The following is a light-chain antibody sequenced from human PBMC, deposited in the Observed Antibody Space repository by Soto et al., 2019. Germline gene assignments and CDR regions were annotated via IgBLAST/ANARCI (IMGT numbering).Light chain of an antibody. CDR3: QQYNGYSTWT. V-gene: IGKV1-5*01. Sequence: DIQMTQSPSTLSASAGDRVSITCRASQSISKWLAWYQQKPGKAPKVLIWDASSMETGVPSRFSGSGFGTEFTLTISSLQPDDFATYYCQQYNGYSTWTFGQGTKVEIK. CDR2: DAS. CDR1: QSISKW. J-gene: IGKJ1*01.